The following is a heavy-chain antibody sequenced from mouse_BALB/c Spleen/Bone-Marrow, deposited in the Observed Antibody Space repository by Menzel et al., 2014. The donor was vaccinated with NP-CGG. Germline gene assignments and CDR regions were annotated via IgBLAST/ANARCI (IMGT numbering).Heavy chain of an antibody. CDR2: IYPGDGDT. Sequence: QVQLQQPGAELVRPGSSVKISCEPSGYVFSTYWINWVKQRPGQGLEWIGQIYPGDGDTDYNGKFKDKATLTADKSSNTAYMQLSSLTSEDSAVYFCARGGISVDYWGQGTTLTVSS. CDR3: ARGGISVDY. J-gene: IGHJ2*01. CDR1: GYVFSTYW. V-gene: IGHV1-80*01.